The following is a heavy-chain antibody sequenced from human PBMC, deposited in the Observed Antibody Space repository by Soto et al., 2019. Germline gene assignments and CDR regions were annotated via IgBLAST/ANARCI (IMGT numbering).Heavy chain of an antibody. D-gene: IGHD3-10*01. V-gene: IGHV4-59*01. Sequence: PSETLSLTCTVSGVSISSYCWSWIRQPPGKGLEWIGYIYYSGTTNYNPSLKSRVTMSVDTSKNQFSLKLSSVTAADPAVYYCARDSRFGNTYGRDVWGQGTTVTDTS. J-gene: IGHJ6*02. CDR2: IYYSGTT. CDR1: GVSISSYC. CDR3: ARDSRFGNTYGRDV.